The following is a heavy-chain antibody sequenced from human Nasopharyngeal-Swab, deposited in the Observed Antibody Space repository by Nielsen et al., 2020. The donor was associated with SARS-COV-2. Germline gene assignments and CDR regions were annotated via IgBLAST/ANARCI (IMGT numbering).Heavy chain of an antibody. V-gene: IGHV4-39*07. CDR1: GGSMNSNNYY. CDR2: IYYSGPT. CDR3: AGAIKIFGAVVSSFDP. Sequence: SETLSLTCTVSGGSMNSNNYYWGWIRQPPEKGLEWIGSIYYSGPTYYNPSLKSRVTISLDTSKNQFSLKLHSLTAADTAVYFCAGAIKIFGAVVSSFDPRGQGTLVTVSS. D-gene: IGHD3-3*01. J-gene: IGHJ5*02.